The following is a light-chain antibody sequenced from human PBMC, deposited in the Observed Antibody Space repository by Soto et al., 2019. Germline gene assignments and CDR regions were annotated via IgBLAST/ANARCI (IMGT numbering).Light chain of an antibody. CDR2: AAS. J-gene: IGKJ1*01. Sequence: DIQMTQSPSSLSASVGDRVTITCRASQGISSYLNWYQQKPGKAPNLLIYAASTLQSGVPSRFSGSGSGTDFTLTISSLQPEDFGTYYCQQGYTTPRTFGQGTKVEIK. V-gene: IGKV1-39*01. CDR3: QQGYTTPRT. CDR1: QGISSY.